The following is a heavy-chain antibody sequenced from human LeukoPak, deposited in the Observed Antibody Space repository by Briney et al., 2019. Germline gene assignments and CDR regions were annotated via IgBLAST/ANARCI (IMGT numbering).Heavy chain of an antibody. D-gene: IGHD5-12*01. CDR2: INPNSGGT. CDR1: GYTFTGYY. Sequence: ASVKVSCKASGYTFTGYYMHWERQAPGQGLEWMGWINPNSGGTNYAQKFQGRVTMTRDTSISTVYMELSRLRSDDTAVYYCAKDRAVATIGGIDYWGQGTLVTVSS. J-gene: IGHJ4*02. CDR3: AKDRAVATIGGIDY. V-gene: IGHV1-2*02.